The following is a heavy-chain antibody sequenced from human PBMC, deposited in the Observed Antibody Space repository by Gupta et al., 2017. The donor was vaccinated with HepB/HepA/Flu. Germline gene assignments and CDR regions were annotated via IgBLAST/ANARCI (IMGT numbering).Heavy chain of an antibody. CDR2: VFYSGRT. D-gene: IGHD6-19*01. CDR3: ARHQAGWYFDL. V-gene: IGHV4-39*01. CDR1: DVSMRSSAVY. Sequence: QVQLLESGLGLVKPSETLSLPCTVSDVSMRSSAVYWAWVRQPPGKGLEWIGSVFYSGRTHYNPSRKSRVSVSVDASKNQFSLRLASMTAADTAVYYCARHQAGWYFDLWGRDTLVTVSS. J-gene: IGHJ2*01.